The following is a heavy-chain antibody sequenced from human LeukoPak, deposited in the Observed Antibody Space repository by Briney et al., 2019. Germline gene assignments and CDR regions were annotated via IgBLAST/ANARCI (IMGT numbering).Heavy chain of an antibody. D-gene: IGHD4-17*01. J-gene: IGHJ4*02. V-gene: IGHV4-34*01. CDR3: ARAGGSTVSHSDY. CDR1: GGSFSGYY. CDR2: INHSGST. Sequence: SETLSLTCAVYGGSFSGYYWSGIRQPPGKGLEWIGEINHSGSTNYNPSLKSRVTISVDTSKNQFSLKLSSVTAADTAVYYCARAGGSTVSHSDYWGQGTLVTVSS.